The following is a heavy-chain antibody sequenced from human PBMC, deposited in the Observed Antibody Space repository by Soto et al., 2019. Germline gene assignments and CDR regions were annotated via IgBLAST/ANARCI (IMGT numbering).Heavy chain of an antibody. D-gene: IGHD6-25*01. Sequence: PGGYLRLSCGGSGFIFRDYYMGLFRQTPGKGLEWVSYISRRSSSTYSADSVKGRFSISRDNAKNSLYLQMNSLRAEDTAVYYCARDDTSRSGCPGHRFAYRGQGALVTVSS. CDR2: ISRRSSST. J-gene: IGHJ4*02. CDR3: ARDDTSRSGCPGHRFAY. V-gene: IGHV3-11*01. CDR1: GFIFRDYY.